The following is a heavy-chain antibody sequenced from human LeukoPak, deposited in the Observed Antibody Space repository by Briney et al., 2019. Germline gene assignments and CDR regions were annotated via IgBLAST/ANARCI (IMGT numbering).Heavy chain of an antibody. D-gene: IGHD1-1*01. Sequence: GGSLRLSCAASGFTFSSYSMNWVRQAPGKGLEWVSSISSSSSYIYYADSVKGRFTISRDNAKNSLYLQMNSLRAEDTAVYYCARDTSLAGTPYFDYWGQGTLVTVSS. CDR2: ISSSSSYI. V-gene: IGHV3-21*01. CDR3: ARDTSLAGTPYFDY. CDR1: GFTFSSYS. J-gene: IGHJ4*02.